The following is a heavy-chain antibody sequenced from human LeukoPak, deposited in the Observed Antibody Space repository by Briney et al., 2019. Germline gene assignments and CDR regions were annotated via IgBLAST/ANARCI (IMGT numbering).Heavy chain of an antibody. D-gene: IGHD1-20*01. CDR1: GFTFSSYS. CDR2: ISSSGGST. J-gene: IGHJ4*02. V-gene: IGHV3-23*01. CDR3: AEKMSITAASQVDY. Sequence: GGSLRLSCAASGFTFSSYSMSWVRQAPGKGLEWVSAISSSGGSTDYTDSVKGRFTISRDNSKNTLYLQMNSLRAGDTAVYYCAEKMSITAASQVDYWGQGTLVTVSS.